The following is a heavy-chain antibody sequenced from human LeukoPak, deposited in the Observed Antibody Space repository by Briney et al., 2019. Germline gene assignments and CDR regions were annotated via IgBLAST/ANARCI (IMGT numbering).Heavy chain of an antibody. D-gene: IGHD3-10*01. Sequence: PGGSLRLSCAASGVSFSSSSKNWVRQAPGKGLEWSSYVSSSSSLIYSADSVKGRFTISRDNAKNSLYLQMNSLRAEDTAVYYCARGVYGSGSYSLDYWGQGTLVTVSS. CDR1: GVSFSSSS. CDR3: ARGVYGSGSYSLDY. J-gene: IGHJ4*02. CDR2: VSSSSSLI. V-gene: IGHV3-48*01.